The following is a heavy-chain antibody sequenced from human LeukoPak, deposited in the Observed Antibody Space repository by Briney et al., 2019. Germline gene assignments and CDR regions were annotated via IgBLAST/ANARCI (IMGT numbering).Heavy chain of an antibody. V-gene: IGHV3-30*02. J-gene: IGHJ6*03. D-gene: IGHD3-10*01. CDR3: AKNYPPNYYGSGSYYPPYYYYYYMDV. CDR2: IRYDGSNK. Sequence: GSLRLSCAASGFTFSSYGMHWVRQAPGKGLEWVAFIRYDGSNKYYADSVKGRFTISRDNSKNTLYLQMNSLRAEDTAVYYCAKNYPPNYYGSGSYYPPYYYYYYMDVWGKGTTVTISS. CDR1: GFTFSSYG.